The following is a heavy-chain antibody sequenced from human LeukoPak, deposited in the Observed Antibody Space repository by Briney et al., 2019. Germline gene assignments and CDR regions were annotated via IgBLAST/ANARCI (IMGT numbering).Heavy chain of an antibody. V-gene: IGHV1-8*01. Sequence: ASVKVSCKASGYTFTSYDINWVRQATGQGLEWMGWMNPNSGSTGYAQKFQGRVTMTRNTSISTAYMELSSLRSEDTAVYYCARGYCSGGSCYQYYFDYWGQGTLVTVSS. J-gene: IGHJ4*02. CDR2: MNPNSGST. D-gene: IGHD2-15*01. CDR3: ARGYCSGGSCYQYYFDY. CDR1: GYTFTSYD.